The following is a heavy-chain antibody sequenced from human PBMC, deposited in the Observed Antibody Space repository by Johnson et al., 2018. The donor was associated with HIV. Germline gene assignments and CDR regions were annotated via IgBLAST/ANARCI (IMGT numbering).Heavy chain of an antibody. D-gene: IGHD1-26*01. J-gene: IGHJ3*02. V-gene: IGHV3-33*08. CDR3: ARDRTGGSYPRASDI. CDR1: GFTVSDNY. CDR2: MWYDGTKK. Sequence: QVQLVESRGGLIQPGGSLRLSCVGSGFTVSDNYMSWVRQAPGKGLAWVAGMWYDGTKKNYADSVKGRLTISREKAKISLYLQMNSLRAEDTALYYCARDRTGGSYPRASDIWGQGTMVTVSS.